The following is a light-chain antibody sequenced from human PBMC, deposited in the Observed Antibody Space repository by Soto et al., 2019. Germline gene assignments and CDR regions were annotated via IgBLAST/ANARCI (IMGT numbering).Light chain of an antibody. V-gene: IGKV2-30*01. Sequence: DVVMTQSPLSLPVTLGQPASISCRSSQSLVYSDGNTYLNWFQQRPGQSPRRLIYKVSNRDSGVPDRFGGSGSGADFTLKISRVEAEDVGVYYCMQGTHWPVTFGQGTKVEIK. CDR2: KVS. CDR1: QSLVYSDGNTY. CDR3: MQGTHWPVT. J-gene: IGKJ1*01.